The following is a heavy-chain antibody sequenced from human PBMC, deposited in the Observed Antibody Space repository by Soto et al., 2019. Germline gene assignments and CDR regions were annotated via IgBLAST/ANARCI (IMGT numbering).Heavy chain of an antibody. J-gene: IGHJ4*02. CDR3: ARGEWKTRYCSGGSCPATIY. D-gene: IGHD2-15*01. V-gene: IGHV4-34*01. Sequence: SETLSLTCAVYGGSFSGYYWSWIRQPPGKGLEWIGEINHSGSTNYNPSLKSRVTISVDTSKNQFSLKLSSVTAADTAVYYCARGEWKTRYCSGGSCPATIYWGQGTLVTVSS. CDR2: INHSGST. CDR1: GGSFSGYY.